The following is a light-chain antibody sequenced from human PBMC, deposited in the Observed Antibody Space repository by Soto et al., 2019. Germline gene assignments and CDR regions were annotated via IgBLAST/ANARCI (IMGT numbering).Light chain of an antibody. CDR1: SSDVGNYKY. V-gene: IGLV2-14*01. CDR2: EVS. J-gene: IGLJ1*01. Sequence: QSALTQPASVSGSPGQSITLSCTGTSSDVGNYKYVSWYQQHPGKAPKLMIYEVSNRPSGVSNRFSGSKSGNTASLTISGLQAEDETDYYCFSYTSSGTYVFGTWTKLTVL. CDR3: FSYTSSGTYV.